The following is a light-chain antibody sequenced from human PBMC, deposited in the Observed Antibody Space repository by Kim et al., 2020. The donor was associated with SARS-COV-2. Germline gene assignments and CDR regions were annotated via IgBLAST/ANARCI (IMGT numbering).Light chain of an antibody. CDR3: CSYTTSRTLK. Sequence: GQSITTSCTGTSSDVAAYNYVSWYQKHPGKAPKLLIYDVSNRPSGVSNRFSGSKSGNTASLTISGLQAEDEGDYYCCSYTTSRTLKFGGGTKLTVL. CDR1: SSDVAAYNY. J-gene: IGLJ3*02. CDR2: DVS. V-gene: IGLV2-14*03.